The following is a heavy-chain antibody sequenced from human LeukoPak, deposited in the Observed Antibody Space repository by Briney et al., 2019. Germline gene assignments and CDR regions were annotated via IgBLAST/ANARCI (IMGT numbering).Heavy chain of an antibody. V-gene: IGHV3-64*01. CDR1: GFTFSSYA. J-gene: IGHJ4*02. CDR2: ISSNGGST. Sequence: GGSLRLSCAASGFTFSSYAMHWVRQAPGKGLEYVSAISSNGGSTYHANSVKGRFTISRDNSKNTLYLQMGSLRAEDMAVYYCTRESGADDYWGQGTLVTVSS. CDR3: TRESGADDY. D-gene: IGHD1-26*01.